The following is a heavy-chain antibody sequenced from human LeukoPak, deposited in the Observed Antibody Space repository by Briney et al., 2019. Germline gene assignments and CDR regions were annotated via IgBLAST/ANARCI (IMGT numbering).Heavy chain of an antibody. Sequence: KPSETLSLTCTVSGGSISSSSYYWGWIRQPAGKGLETIVRIYTSGSTNYNPSLKSRVTISVDTSKNQFSLKLSSVTAADTAVYYCAREALVRYDILTGYYGAYYFDYWGQGTLVTVSS. D-gene: IGHD3-9*01. CDR2: IYTSGST. CDR3: AREALVRYDILTGYYGAYYFDY. J-gene: IGHJ4*02. CDR1: GGSISSSSYY. V-gene: IGHV4-61*02.